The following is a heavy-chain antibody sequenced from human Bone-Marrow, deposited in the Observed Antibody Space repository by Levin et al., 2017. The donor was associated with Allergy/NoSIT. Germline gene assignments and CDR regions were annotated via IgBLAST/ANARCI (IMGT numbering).Heavy chain of an antibody. CDR3: ARLGGSTIDS. CDR2: INTSGTTK. D-gene: IGHD3-16*01. J-gene: IGHJ4*02. CDR1: GFSFSDHY. Sequence: PGGSLRLSCAASGFSFSDHYMTWIRQAPGKGLEWVSYINTSGTTKYNADSVKGRFTVSRDNAKRSLYLQMNSLRVEDTAVYYCARLGGSTIDSWGQGTLVAVSS. V-gene: IGHV3-11*01.